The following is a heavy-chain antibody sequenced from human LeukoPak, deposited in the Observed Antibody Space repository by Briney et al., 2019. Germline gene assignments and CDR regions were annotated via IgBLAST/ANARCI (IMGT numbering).Heavy chain of an antibody. Sequence: EASVNVSCKASGYTFTGYYMHWVRQAPGQGLEWMVWINPNSGGTNYAQEFQGRVTMTRDTSISTAYMELSRLRSDDTAVYYCARAGWLLYSGYYYYYGMDVWGQGTTVTVSS. D-gene: IGHD5-12*01. CDR3: ARAGWLLYSGYYYYYGMDV. CDR1: GYTFTGYY. J-gene: IGHJ6*02. CDR2: INPNSGGT. V-gene: IGHV1-2*02.